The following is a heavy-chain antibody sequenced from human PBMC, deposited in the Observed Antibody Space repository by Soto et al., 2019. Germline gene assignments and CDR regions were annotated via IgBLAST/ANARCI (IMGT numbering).Heavy chain of an antibody. V-gene: IGHV3-53*01. CDR2: IYSGSST. J-gene: IGHJ4*02. CDR1: GFTVSSNY. D-gene: IGHD1-26*01. Sequence: SGGSLRLSCAASGFTVSSNYMSWVRQAPGRGLEWVSVIYSGSSTYYADSVKGRFTISRDNSKNTLYLQMSSLRAEDTAVYYCARTRIVGAIPYYFDYWGQGTLVTVSS. CDR3: ARTRIVGAIPYYFDY.